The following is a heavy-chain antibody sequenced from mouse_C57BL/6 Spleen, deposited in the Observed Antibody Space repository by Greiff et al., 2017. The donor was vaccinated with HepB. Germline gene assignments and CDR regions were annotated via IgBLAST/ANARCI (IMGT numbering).Heavy chain of an antibody. J-gene: IGHJ3*01. D-gene: IGHD2-4*01. V-gene: IGHV1-82*01. CDR3: ARETDYDSWFAY. Sequence: QVQLQHSGPELVKPGASVKISCKASGYAFSSSWMNWVKQRPGKGLEWIGRIYPGDGDTNYNGKFKGKATLTADKSSSTAYMQLSSLTSEDSAVYYCARETDYDSWFAYWGQGTLVTVSA. CDR2: IYPGDGDT. CDR1: GYAFSSSW.